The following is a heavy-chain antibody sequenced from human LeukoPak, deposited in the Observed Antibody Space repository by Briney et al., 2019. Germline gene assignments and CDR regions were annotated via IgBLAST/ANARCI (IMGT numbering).Heavy chain of an antibody. CDR2: ISDSGGST. Sequence: GGSLRLSSAASGFTFSSYVMNWVRQAPGKGLEWVSGISDSGGSTYYADSVKGRFTISRDNSKNTLYLQMNSLRAEDTAVYYCAKLPGRAADYWGQGTLVTVSS. V-gene: IGHV3-23*01. CDR3: AKLPGRAADY. CDR1: GFTFSSYV. J-gene: IGHJ4*02.